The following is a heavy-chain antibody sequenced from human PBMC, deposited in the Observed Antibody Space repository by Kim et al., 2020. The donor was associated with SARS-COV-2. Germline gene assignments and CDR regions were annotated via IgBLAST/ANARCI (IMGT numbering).Heavy chain of an antibody. D-gene: IGHD3-10*01. J-gene: IGHJ4*02. V-gene: IGHV4-59*01. CDR3: AREQHYGWGSYYDY. Sequence: NPSLEGRVTKSVDTSKNQFALKLSSVAAADTAVYYCAREQHYGWGSYYDYWGQRTLVTVSS.